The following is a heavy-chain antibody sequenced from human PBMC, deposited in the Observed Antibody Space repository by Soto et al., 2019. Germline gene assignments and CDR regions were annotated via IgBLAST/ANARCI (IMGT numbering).Heavy chain of an antibody. CDR1: GYSFAGYW. D-gene: IGHD3-22*01. Sequence: GESLKISCKGSGYSFAGYWITWVRQMPGKGLGWMGRIDPSDSQTYYSPSFRGHVTISAAKSITTVFLQWSSLRASDTAMYYCARQIYDSDSGPNFQYYFDSWGQGTLVTVSS. V-gene: IGHV5-10-1*01. J-gene: IGHJ4*02. CDR3: ARQIYDSDSGPNFQYYFDS. CDR2: IDPSDSQT.